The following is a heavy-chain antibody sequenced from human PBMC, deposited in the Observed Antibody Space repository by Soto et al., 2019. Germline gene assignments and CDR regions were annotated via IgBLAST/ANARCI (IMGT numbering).Heavy chain of an antibody. Sequence: ASVKVSCKASGYTFTSYAMHWVRQAPGQRTEWMGWINAGNGNTKYSQEFQGRVTITRDTSASTAYMELSSLRSEDTAVYYFARARGDYVVYYICGQGTLVIGSS. CDR1: GYTFTSYA. V-gene: IGHV1-3*01. D-gene: IGHD4-17*01. CDR3: ARARGDYVVYYI. J-gene: IGHJ3*02. CDR2: INAGNGNT.